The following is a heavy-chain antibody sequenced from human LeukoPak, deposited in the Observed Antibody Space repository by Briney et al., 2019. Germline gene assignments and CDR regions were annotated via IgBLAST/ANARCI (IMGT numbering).Heavy chain of an antibody. D-gene: IGHD3-22*01. V-gene: IGHV3-30*04. J-gene: IGHJ3*02. CDR3: ARGPLGSSGSGDAFDI. CDR1: GFTFSSYA. CDR2: ISYDGSNK. Sequence: QPGGSLRLSCAASGFTFSSYAMHWVRQAPGKGLEWVAVISYDGSNKYYADSVKGRFTISRDNSKNTLYLQMNSLRAEDTAVYYCARGPLGSSGSGDAFDIWGQGTMVTVSS.